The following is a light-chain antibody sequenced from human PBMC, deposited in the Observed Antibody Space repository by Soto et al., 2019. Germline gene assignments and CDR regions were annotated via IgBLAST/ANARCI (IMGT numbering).Light chain of an antibody. CDR1: QSVSSY. CDR2: DAS. Sequence: EIVLTQSPATLSLSPGERATLSCRASQSVSSYLAWYQQKPGQAPRLLIYDASNRATGIPARFSGSGSGTDFTLTISSLEPEDFAVYDCQQRSNWPSITGGQGTRLEIK. CDR3: QQRSNWPSIT. J-gene: IGKJ5*01. V-gene: IGKV3-11*01.